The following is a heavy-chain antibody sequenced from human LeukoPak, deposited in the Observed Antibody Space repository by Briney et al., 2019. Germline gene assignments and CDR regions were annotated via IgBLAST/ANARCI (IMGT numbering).Heavy chain of an antibody. CDR3: VRVGRIQYFDY. CDR2: ISGGGDTM. J-gene: IGHJ4*02. CDR1: GFAFSSYE. V-gene: IGHV3-48*03. D-gene: IGHD5-18*01. Sequence: GGSLRLSCAASGFAFSSYEMNWVRQAPGKGPEWVSYISGGGDTMYYADSVKGRFTSSRDNAKNSLFLQMNSLRAEDTAVYYCVRVGRIQYFDYWGQGTPVTVSS.